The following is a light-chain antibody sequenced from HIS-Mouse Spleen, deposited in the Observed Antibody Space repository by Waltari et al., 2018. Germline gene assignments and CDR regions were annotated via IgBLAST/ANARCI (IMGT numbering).Light chain of an antibody. J-gene: IGLJ2*01. CDR3: QAWDSSTVV. CDR2: QDS. V-gene: IGLV3-1*01. Sequence: SYELTQPPSVSVSPGQTASITCSGDKSGAKYADWYQQKPGQSPVLVIYQDSKRPSGIPERFSGSNSGNTATLTISGTQAMDEADYYCQAWDSSTVVFGGGTKLTVL. CDR1: KSGAKY.